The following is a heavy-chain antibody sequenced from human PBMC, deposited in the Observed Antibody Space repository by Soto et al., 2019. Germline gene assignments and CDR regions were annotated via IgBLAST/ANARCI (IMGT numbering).Heavy chain of an antibody. D-gene: IGHD2-21*02. Sequence: SVKVSCKASGGTFSSYAISWLRQAPGQGLEWMGGIIPIFGTANYAQKFQGRVTITADKSTSTAYMELSSLRSEDTAVYYCAVGIVVVTAINPDGGYYYYGMDVWGQGTTVTVSS. V-gene: IGHV1-69*06. J-gene: IGHJ6*02. CDR1: GGTFSSYA. CDR2: IIPIFGTA. CDR3: AVGIVVVTAINPDGGYYYYGMDV.